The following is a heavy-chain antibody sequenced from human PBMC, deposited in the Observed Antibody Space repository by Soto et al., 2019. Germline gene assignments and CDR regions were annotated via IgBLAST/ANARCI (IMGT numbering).Heavy chain of an antibody. CDR2: IIPIFGTA. CDR1: GGTFSSYA. J-gene: IGHJ4*02. D-gene: IGHD1-26*01. Sequence: GASVKVSCKASGGTFSSYAISWVRQAPGQGLEWMGGIIPIFGTANYAQKFQGRVTITADESTSTAYMELSSLRSEDTAMYYCARLYSGSYYFDYWGQGTLVTVSS. CDR3: ARLYSGSYYFDY. V-gene: IGHV1-69*13.